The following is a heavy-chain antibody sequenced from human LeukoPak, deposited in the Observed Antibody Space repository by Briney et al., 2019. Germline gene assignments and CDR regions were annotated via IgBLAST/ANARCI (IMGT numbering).Heavy chain of an antibody. D-gene: IGHD5-18*01. CDR3: ARDGIQLWAFDY. Sequence: SETLSLTCTVSGGSFCRGDYYWSWIRQPPGKGLEWIGYIYYSGSSYYNPSLKSRVTISVDTSKNQFSLKLIALTAADTAVYYCARDGIQLWAFDYWGQGTLVTVSS. J-gene: IGHJ4*02. CDR2: IYYSGSS. V-gene: IGHV4-30-4*01. CDR1: GGSFCRGDYY.